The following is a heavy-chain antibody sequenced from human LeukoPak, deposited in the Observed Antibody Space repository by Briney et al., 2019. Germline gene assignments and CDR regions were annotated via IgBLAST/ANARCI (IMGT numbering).Heavy chain of an antibody. Sequence: ASAKVSCKASRYTFSDYYLHWVRQAPGHRRESMGWINPHSGGTPSAQQSQGRVTMSRDTSISTADMELSSQRSDDTAVYFCAREIVATIWGAFDIWGQGTMVTVSS. CDR2: INPHSGGT. V-gene: IGHV1-2*02. D-gene: IGHD5-12*01. CDR3: AREIVATIWGAFDI. J-gene: IGHJ3*02. CDR1: RYTFSDYY.